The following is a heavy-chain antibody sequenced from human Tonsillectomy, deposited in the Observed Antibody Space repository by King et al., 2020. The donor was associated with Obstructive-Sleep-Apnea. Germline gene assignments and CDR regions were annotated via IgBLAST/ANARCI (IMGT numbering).Heavy chain of an antibody. CDR3: AKDGIAVAGTNYFDY. Sequence: VQLVESGGGLVQPGRSLRLSCAASGFTFGDYAMHLVRQAPGKGLEWVSGISWNSGSIGYSDSLKGRFTISRDNAKNSLYLQMNSLRAEDTALYYCAKDGIAVAGTNYFDYWGQGTLVTVSS. V-gene: IGHV3-9*01. CDR1: GFTFGDYA. J-gene: IGHJ4*02. CDR2: ISWNSGSI. D-gene: IGHD6-19*01.